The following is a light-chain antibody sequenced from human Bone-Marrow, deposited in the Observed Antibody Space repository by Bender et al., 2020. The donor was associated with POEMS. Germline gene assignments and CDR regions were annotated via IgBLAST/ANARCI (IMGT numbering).Light chain of an antibody. J-gene: IGLJ2*01. V-gene: IGLV1-44*01. CDR3: AAWDDSLVVL. CDR2: NSD. Sequence: QSVLTQPPSVSAAPGQRVTISCSRSASDRGTTPINWYQHLPGTAPKLIIYNSDQRPSGVPDRFSGSKSGTSASLAIGGLQSEDEAIYYCAAWDDSLVVLFGGGTKVTVL. CDR1: ASDRGTTP.